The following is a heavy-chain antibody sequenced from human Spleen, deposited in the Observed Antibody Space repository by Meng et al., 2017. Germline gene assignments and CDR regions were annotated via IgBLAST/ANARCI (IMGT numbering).Heavy chain of an antibody. CDR2: ISYDGSNK. CDR3: ARDPRTYCGGDCYQIDY. Sequence: GESLKISCAASGFTFSSYAMHWVRQAPGKGLEWVAVISYDGSNKYYADSVKGRFTISRDNSKNTLYLQMNGLRAEDTAVYYCARDPRTYCGGDCYQIDYWGQGTLVTVSS. CDR1: GFTFSSYA. J-gene: IGHJ4*02. D-gene: IGHD2-21*02. V-gene: IGHV3-30*01.